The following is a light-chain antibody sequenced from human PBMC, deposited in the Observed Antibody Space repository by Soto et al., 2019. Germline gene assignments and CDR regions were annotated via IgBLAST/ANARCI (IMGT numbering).Light chain of an antibody. Sequence: EIVMTQSPATLSVSPGERATLSCRASQSVSSTLAWYQQKPGQAPRLLLYGASTRATGSPARFSGSGAGTDFTPTTSRLEHEDFAVYYYQQYGSSPRTFGQGTKVDIK. CDR1: QSVSST. CDR2: GAS. J-gene: IGKJ1*01. CDR3: QQYGSSPRT. V-gene: IGKV3-15*01.